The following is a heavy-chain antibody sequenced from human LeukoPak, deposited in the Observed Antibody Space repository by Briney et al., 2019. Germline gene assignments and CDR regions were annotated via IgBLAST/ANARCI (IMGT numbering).Heavy chain of an antibody. D-gene: IGHD3-10*01. V-gene: IGHV3-48*03. CDR3: ARNNYGSGSYNWFDP. J-gene: IGHJ5*02. Sequence: VKGRFTISRDNAKNSLYLQMNSLRAEDTAVYYCARNNYGSGSYNWFDPWGQGTLVTVSS.